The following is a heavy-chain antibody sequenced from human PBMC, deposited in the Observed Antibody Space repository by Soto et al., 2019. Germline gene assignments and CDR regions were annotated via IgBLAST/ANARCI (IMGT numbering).Heavy chain of an antibody. CDR3: ARGIPLLERRNWFDP. Sequence: SETLSLTCAVYGGSFSGYYWSWIRKPPGKGLEWIGEINHSGSTNYNPSLKSRVTISVDTSKNQFSLKLSSVTAADTAVYYCARGIPLLERRNWFDPWGQGTLVTVS. CDR1: GGSFSGYY. J-gene: IGHJ5*02. D-gene: IGHD1-1*01. CDR2: INHSGST. V-gene: IGHV4-34*01.